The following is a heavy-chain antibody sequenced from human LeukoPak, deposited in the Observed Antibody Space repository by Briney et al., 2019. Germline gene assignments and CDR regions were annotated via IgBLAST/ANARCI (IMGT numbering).Heavy chain of an antibody. CDR1: GFTFSSYA. J-gene: IGHJ4*02. V-gene: IGHV3-23*01. CDR2: ISGSGGST. CDR3: AKVGHGYSSIPLLDY. Sequence: GGSLRLSCAASGFTFSSYAMSWVRQAPRQGLEWVSAISGSGGSTYYADSVKGRFTISRDNSKNTLYLQMNSLRAEDTAVYYCAKVGHGYSSIPLLDYWGQGTLVTVSS. D-gene: IGHD6-13*01.